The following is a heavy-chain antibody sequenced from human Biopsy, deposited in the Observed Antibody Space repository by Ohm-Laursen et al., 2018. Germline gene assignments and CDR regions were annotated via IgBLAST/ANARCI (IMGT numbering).Heavy chain of an antibody. CDR2: INAKTGDT. CDR3: TRGGYYYDSLAYYYWFDP. CDR1: GYTFIGYH. V-gene: IGHV1-2*02. J-gene: IGHJ5*02. Sequence: SVKVSCKASGYTFIGYHVHWVRQAPGQGLEWMGWINAKTGDTNYAQKFQGRVTMTRDTSISTAYVDLSSLRSDDTAVYYCTRGGYYYDSLAYYYWFDPWGQGTLVTVSS. D-gene: IGHD3-22*01.